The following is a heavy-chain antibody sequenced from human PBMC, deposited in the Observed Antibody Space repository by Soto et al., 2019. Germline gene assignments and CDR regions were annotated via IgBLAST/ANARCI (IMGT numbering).Heavy chain of an antibody. V-gene: IGHV3-23*01. Sequence: GGSLRLSCAASGFTFSSYAMSWVRQAPGKGLEWVSAISGSGGSTYYADSVKGRFTISRDNSKNQFSLKLSSVTAADTAVYYCARGPIYLWLVTDYYFDYWGQGTLVTVSS. CDR3: ARGPIYLWLVTDYYFDY. J-gene: IGHJ4*02. D-gene: IGHD6-19*01. CDR1: GFTFSSYA. CDR2: ISGSGGST.